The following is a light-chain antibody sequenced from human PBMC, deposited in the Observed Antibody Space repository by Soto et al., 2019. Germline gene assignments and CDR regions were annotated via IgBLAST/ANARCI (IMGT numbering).Light chain of an antibody. Sequence: EMVLTQSPGTLSLSPGERATLSCRASQSVSSSYLAWYQQTPGQAPRLLIYGAYSRATGIPDRFSGSGYGTDFTLTISRLEPEDFAVYYCQQFGNSPYTFGQGTRLEIK. CDR1: QSVSSSY. CDR3: QQFGNSPYT. J-gene: IGKJ2*01. V-gene: IGKV3-20*01. CDR2: GAY.